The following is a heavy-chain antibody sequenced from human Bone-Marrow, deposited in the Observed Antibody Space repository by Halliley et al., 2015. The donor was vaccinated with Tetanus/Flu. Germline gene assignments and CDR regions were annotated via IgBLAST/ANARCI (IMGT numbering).Heavy chain of an antibody. Sequence: ISGRGDPTYYAGPGKGRFTISRDNFRNTLSLQMTSLRAEDTAVYYCVKDGYYNDGFRRSLAYWGQGTLVTVSS. D-gene: IGHD3-9*01. CDR2: ISGRGDPT. CDR3: VKDGYYNDGFRRSLAY. J-gene: IGHJ4*02. V-gene: IGHV3-23*01.